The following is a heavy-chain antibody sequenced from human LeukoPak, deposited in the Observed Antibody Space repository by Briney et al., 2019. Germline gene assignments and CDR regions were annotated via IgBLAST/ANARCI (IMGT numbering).Heavy chain of an antibody. CDR2: IYYSGST. CDR1: GGSISSYY. V-gene: IGHV4-59*01. Sequence: SETLSLTCTVSGGSISSYYWSWIRQPPGKGLEWIGYIYYSGSTNYSPSLKSRVTISVDTSKNQFSLKLSSVTAADTAVYYCARDFQFRSRYYYDSSGLGPWFDPWGQGTLVTVSS. CDR3: ARDFQFRSRYYYDSSGLGPWFDP. D-gene: IGHD3-22*01. J-gene: IGHJ5*02.